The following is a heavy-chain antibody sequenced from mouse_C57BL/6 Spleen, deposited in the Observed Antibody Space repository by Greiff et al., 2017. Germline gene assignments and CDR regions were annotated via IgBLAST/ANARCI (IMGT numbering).Heavy chain of an antibody. Sequence: EVQRVESGPGLVKPSQSLSLTCSVTGYSITSGYYWNWIRQFPGNKLEWMGYISYDGSNNYNPSLKNRISITRDTSKNQFFLKLNSVTTEDTATYYCARDDYPGYFDYWGQGTTLTVSS. CDR3: ARDDYPGYFDY. V-gene: IGHV3-6*01. CDR2: ISYDGSN. D-gene: IGHD2-4*01. J-gene: IGHJ2*01. CDR1: GYSITSGYY.